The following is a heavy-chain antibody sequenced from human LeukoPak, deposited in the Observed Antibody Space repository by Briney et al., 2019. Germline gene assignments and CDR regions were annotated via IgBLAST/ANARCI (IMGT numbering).Heavy chain of an antibody. V-gene: IGHV3-23*01. CDR2: ISGSGGST. CDR3: AKPLLLGSTPNFDY. CDR1: GFTFSSYA. D-gene: IGHD2-2*01. J-gene: IGHJ4*02. Sequence: GGSLRLSCAASGFTFSSYAMSWVRQAPGKGLEWVSAISGSGGSTYYADSVKGWFTISRDNSKNTLYLQMNSLRAEDTAVYYCAKPLLLGSTPNFDYWGQGTLVTVSS.